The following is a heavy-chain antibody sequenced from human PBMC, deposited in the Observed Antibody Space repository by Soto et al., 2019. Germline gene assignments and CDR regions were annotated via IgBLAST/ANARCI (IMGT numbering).Heavy chain of an antibody. J-gene: IGHJ3*01. D-gene: IGHD3-10*01. V-gene: IGHV4-34*01. CDR3: ARAWQYFGSGSYYGYDFET. CDR1: GWSFSGYY. Sequence: SETLSLTCAVYGWSFSGYYWSWIRQRPGKGLEWIGEINHSGSTNYNPSLKSRVTISVDTSKNQFSLKLSSVTAADTAVYYCARAWQYFGSGSYYGYDFETRGEGIMVTV. CDR2: INHSGST.